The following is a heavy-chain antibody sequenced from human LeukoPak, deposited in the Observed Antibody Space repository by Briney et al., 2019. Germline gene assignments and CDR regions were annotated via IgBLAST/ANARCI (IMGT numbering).Heavy chain of an antibody. CDR3: ARGGREVYDYVWGSYRTPTDY. CDR2: INPNSGGT. D-gene: IGHD3-16*02. V-gene: IGHV1-2*02. CDR1: GYTFTGYY. Sequence: GASVKVSCKASGYTFTGYYMHWVRQAPGQGLEWMGWINPNSGGTNYAQKFQGRVTMTRDTSISTAYMELSRLRSDDTAVYYCARGGREVYDYVWGSYRTPTDYWGQGTLVTVSS. J-gene: IGHJ4*02.